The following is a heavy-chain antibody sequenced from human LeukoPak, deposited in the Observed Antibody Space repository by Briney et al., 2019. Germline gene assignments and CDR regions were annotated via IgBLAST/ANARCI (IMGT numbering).Heavy chain of an antibody. V-gene: IGHV3-30*02. J-gene: IGHJ4*02. D-gene: IGHD3-3*01. Sequence: GGSLRLSCAASGFTFSSYGMHWVRQAPGKGLEWVAFIRYDGSNKYYADSVKGRFTISRDNSKNTLYLQMNSLRAEDTAVYYCADSRITIFGADYWGQGTLVTVSS. CDR2: IRYDGSNK. CDR1: GFTFSSYG. CDR3: ADSRITIFGADY.